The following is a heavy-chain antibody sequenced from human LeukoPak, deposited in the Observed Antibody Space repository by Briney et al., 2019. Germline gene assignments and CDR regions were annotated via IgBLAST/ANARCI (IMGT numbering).Heavy chain of an antibody. Sequence: ASVKVSCKVSGYTLTELSMHWVRQAPGKGLEWMGGFDPEDGETIYAQKFQGRVTMTEDTSTDTAYMELRSLRSDDTAVYYCARALRGGDYYGSGSPPGYWGQGTLVTVSS. V-gene: IGHV1-24*01. CDR2: FDPEDGET. J-gene: IGHJ4*02. D-gene: IGHD3-10*01. CDR3: ARALRGGDYYGSGSPPGY. CDR1: GYTLTELS.